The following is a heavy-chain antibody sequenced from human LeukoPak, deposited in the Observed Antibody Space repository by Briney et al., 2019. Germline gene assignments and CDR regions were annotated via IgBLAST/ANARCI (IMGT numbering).Heavy chain of an antibody. J-gene: IGHJ4*02. CDR3: ARVYSSGWYVFDY. CDR2: ISSSSSTI. Sequence: GGSLRLSCAASGFTFSSYSMNWVRQAPGKGLEWVSYISSSSSTIYYADSVKGRFTISRDNAKNSLYLQMNSLRAEDTAAYYCARVYSSGWYVFDYWGQGTLVTVSS. CDR1: GFTFSSYS. V-gene: IGHV3-48*04. D-gene: IGHD6-19*01.